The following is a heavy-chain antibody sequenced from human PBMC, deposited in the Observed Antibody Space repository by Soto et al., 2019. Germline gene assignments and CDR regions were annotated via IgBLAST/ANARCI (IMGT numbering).Heavy chain of an antibody. Sequence: GGSLRLSCSASGFTVSIYGMHWVRQAPGKGLEWVAVIWYDGSNKYYADSVKGRFTISRDNSKKTLYLQMNSLRAEDTAVYYCARDLIIFAYYYYGMDVGGKGTTVTVSS. CDR2: IWYDGSNK. CDR3: ARDLIIFAYYYYGMDV. D-gene: IGHD3-10*01. CDR1: GFTVSIYG. J-gene: IGHJ6*04. V-gene: IGHV3-33*01.